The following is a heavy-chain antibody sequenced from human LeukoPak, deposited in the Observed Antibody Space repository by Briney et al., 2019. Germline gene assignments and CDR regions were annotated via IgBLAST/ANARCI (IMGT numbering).Heavy chain of an antibody. J-gene: IGHJ4*02. D-gene: IGHD1-1*01. CDR2: INHSGST. CDR3: ARVRGTGAPNDLPQFDY. Sequence: SETLSLTCAVYGGSFSGYYWSWIRQPPGKGLEWIGEINHSGSTNYNPSLKSRVTISVDTSKNQFSLKLSSVTAADTAVYYCARVRGTGAPNDLPQFDYWGQGTLVTVSS. CDR1: GGSFSGYY. V-gene: IGHV4-34*01.